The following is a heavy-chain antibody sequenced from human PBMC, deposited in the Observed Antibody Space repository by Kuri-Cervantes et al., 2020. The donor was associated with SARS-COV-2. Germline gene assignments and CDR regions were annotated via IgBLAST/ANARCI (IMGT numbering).Heavy chain of an antibody. V-gene: IGHV1-18*01. D-gene: IGHD1-26*01. CDR1: GYSFTSYG. CDR3: ARDSATRSGSEYDPFDM. CDR2: ISVYSGNT. J-gene: IGHJ3*02. Sequence: ASVKVSCKASGYSFTSYGISWVRQAPGQGLEWMAWISVYSGNTKYAENLQSRVTMTTDTSTSTAYMELTNLRSDDTAVYYCARDSATRSGSEYDPFDMWGQGTMVTVSS.